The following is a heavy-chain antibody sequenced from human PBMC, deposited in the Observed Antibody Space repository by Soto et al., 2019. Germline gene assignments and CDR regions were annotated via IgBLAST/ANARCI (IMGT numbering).Heavy chain of an antibody. CDR2: INSDGSST. J-gene: IGHJ4*02. Sequence: PGGSLRLSCAASGFTFSSYWMHWARQAPGKGLVWVSRINSDGSSTSYADSVKGRFTISRDNAKNTLYLQMNSLRAEDTAVYYCATSPPGIAVAANWGQGTLVTVSS. D-gene: IGHD6-19*01. V-gene: IGHV3-74*01. CDR1: GFTFSSYW. CDR3: ATSPPGIAVAAN.